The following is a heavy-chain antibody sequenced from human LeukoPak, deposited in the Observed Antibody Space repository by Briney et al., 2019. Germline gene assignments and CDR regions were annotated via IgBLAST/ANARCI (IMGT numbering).Heavy chain of an antibody. CDR2: MSGSGGST. D-gene: IGHD3-22*01. CDR3: AKSRARREGRSGSIDY. J-gene: IGHJ4*02. CDR1: GFTFSSYA. Sequence: GGSLRLSCAASGFTFSSYAMSWVRQAPGKGLEWVSAMSGSGGSTYFADSVKGRFTISRDNSKNTLYLQMNSLRAEDTAVYYCAKSRARREGRSGSIDYWGQGTLVPVSS. V-gene: IGHV3-23*01.